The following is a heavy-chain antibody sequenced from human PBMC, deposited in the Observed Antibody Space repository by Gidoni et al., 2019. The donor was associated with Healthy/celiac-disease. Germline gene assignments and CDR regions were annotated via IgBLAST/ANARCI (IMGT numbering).Heavy chain of an antibody. Sequence: EVQLVESGGGLVKHGGSLRLSCEASGFTFSSYSMNWVRQATGKGLECVSSISSSSSYIYYADSVKGRFTISRDNAKNSLYLQMNSLRAEDTAVYYCARDRGAVRGVNDYWGQGTLVTVSS. J-gene: IGHJ4*02. V-gene: IGHV3-21*01. D-gene: IGHD3-10*01. CDR1: GFTFSSYS. CDR2: ISSSSSYI. CDR3: ARDRGAVRGVNDY.